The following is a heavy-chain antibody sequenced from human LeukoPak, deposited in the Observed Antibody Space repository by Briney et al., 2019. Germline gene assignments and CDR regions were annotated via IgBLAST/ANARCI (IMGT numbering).Heavy chain of an antibody. V-gene: IGHV3-33*01. CDR3: ARGPYYGSGTLDY. D-gene: IGHD3-10*01. Sequence: PGRSLTLSCAASGFTFSTYGMHWVRQSPGKGLEWVGVVSYDGSDKYYADSVEGRFTISRDNSENTLYLEMNSLRAEGTAVYYCARGPYYGSGTLDYWGQGTLVTVSS. J-gene: IGHJ4*02. CDR2: VSYDGSDK. CDR1: GFTFSTYG.